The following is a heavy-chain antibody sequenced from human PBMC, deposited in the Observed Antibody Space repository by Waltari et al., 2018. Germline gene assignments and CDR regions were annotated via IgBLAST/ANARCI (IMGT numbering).Heavy chain of an antibody. CDR1: GYSISSGYY. CDR3: ARQEEQQLVRD. V-gene: IGHV4-38-2*01. D-gene: IGHD6-13*01. J-gene: IGHJ4*02. Sequence: QVQLQESGPGLVKPSETLSLTCAVSGYSISSGYYWGWIRQPPGKGLEWIGSIYHSGSTYYNPSLKSRVTMSVDTSKNQFSLKLSSVTAADTAVYYCARQEEQQLVRDWGQGTLVTVSS. CDR2: IYHSGST.